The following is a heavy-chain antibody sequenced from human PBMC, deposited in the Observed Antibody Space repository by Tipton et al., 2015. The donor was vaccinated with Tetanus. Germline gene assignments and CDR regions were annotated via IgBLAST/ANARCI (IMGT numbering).Heavy chain of an antibody. CDR3: ARQRMHQTPRESGDDY. CDR1: GDSITRDGYS. CDR2: ISDGGQS. J-gene: IGHJ4*02. Sequence: TLSLTCTVSGDSITRDGYSWHWIRQPPGKGLEWIGYISDGGQSYYSPSLERRATISRDMSNNHFSLKLTSVTAADTAVYYCARQRMHQTPRESGDDYWGQGTLVTVSS. D-gene: IGHD3-10*01. V-gene: IGHV4-30-2*01.